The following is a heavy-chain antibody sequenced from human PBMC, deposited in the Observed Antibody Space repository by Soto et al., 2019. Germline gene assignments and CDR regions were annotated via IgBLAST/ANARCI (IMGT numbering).Heavy chain of an antibody. CDR1: GGTFSSYA. J-gene: IGHJ6*02. D-gene: IGHD5-18*01. CDR2: IIPIFGTA. CDR3: ARRAVERQLWSFYYYYGMDV. Sequence: QVQLVQSGAEVKKPGSSVKVSCKASGGTFSSYAISWVRQAPGQGLEWMGGIIPIFGTANYAQKFQGRVTIAADESTSTAYMELSSLRSEDTAVYYCARRAVERQLWSFYYYYGMDVWGQGTTGTVSS. V-gene: IGHV1-69*01.